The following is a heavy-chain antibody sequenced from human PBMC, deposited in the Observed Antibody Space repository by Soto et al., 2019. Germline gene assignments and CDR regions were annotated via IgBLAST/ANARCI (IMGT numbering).Heavy chain of an antibody. Sequence: QVQLVQSGAEVKKPGASVKVSCKASGYTFTSYAMHWVRQAPGQRLEWMGWINAGNGNTNYSQKFQGRVTITRDTSASTAYMELSSLRSEDTAVYYCARELEKQLYYFDYWGQGTLVTVSS. CDR2: INAGNGNT. V-gene: IGHV1-3*01. D-gene: IGHD6-13*01. J-gene: IGHJ4*02. CDR3: ARELEKQLYYFDY. CDR1: GYTFTSYA.